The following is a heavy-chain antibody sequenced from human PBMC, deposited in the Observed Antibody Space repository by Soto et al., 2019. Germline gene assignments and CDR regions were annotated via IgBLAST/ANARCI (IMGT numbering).Heavy chain of an antibody. CDR2: ISYDGSNK. Sequence: SPRLSGAASGFALRRHAIHRVRPAPGQGLEWVAVISYDGSNKYYADSVKGRFTISRDNSKNTLYLQMNSLRAEDTAVYYCARDEFGHCISTSCYVLRYGMDVWGQGTTVTVSS. CDR1: GFALRRHA. D-gene: IGHD2-2*01. J-gene: IGHJ6*02. V-gene: IGHV3-30-3*01. CDR3: ARDEFGHCISTSCYVLRYGMDV.